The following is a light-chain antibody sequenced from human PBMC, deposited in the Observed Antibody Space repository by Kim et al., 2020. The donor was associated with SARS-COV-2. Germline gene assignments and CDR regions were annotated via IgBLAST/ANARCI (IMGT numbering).Light chain of an antibody. CDR2: KAS. V-gene: IGKV1-5*03. CDR3: QQYDNYPWT. CDR1: QSSNRW. J-gene: IGKJ1*01. Sequence: GAVGDRVTITCRASQSSNRWLAWYQQKPGKAPKVLIYKASSLEIGAPLRFSGSGSGTEFTLTISSLQPDDFAAYDCQQYDNYPWTFGQGTKVDIK.